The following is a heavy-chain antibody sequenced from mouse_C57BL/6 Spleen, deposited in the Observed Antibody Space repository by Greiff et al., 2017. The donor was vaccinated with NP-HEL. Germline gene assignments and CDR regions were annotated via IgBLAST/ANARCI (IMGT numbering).Heavy chain of an antibody. CDR1: GFSLTSYG. V-gene: IGHV2-2*01. CDR2: IWSGGST. J-gene: IGHJ1*03. D-gene: IGHD1-1*01. Sequence: VKLVESGPGLVQPSQSLSITCTVSGFSLTSYGVHWVRQSPGKGLEWLGVIWSGGSTDYNAAFISRLSISKDNSKSQVFFKMNSLQADDTAIYYCARNSLITTVVHWYFDVWGTGTTVTVSS. CDR3: ARNSLITTVVHWYFDV.